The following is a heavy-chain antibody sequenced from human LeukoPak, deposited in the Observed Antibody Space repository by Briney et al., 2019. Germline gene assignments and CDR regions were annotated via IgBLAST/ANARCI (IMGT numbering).Heavy chain of an antibody. V-gene: IGHV4-30-4*01. CDR3: ARGLTYYDILTGYYMYYFDY. Sequence: SQTLSLTCTVSGGSISSGDYYWSWIRQPPGKGLEWIGYIYYSGSTYYNPFLKSRVTISVDTSKNQFSLKLSSVTAADTAVYYCARGLTYYDILTGYYMYYFDYWGQGTLVTVSS. D-gene: IGHD3-9*01. J-gene: IGHJ4*02. CDR2: IYYSGST. CDR1: GGSISSGDYY.